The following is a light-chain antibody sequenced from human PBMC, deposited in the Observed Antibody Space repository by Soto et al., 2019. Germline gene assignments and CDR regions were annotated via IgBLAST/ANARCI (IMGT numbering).Light chain of an antibody. Sequence: DIQMTQSPSTLSASVGDRVTITCRASQSISSWLAWYQQKPGKAPKLLIYDASSLASGVPSRFSGSGSGTEFTLTISSLQPDDFATYYCQQYNSYLWTFGQGTKVEIK. J-gene: IGKJ1*01. CDR3: QQYNSYLWT. CDR2: DAS. CDR1: QSISSW. V-gene: IGKV1-5*01.